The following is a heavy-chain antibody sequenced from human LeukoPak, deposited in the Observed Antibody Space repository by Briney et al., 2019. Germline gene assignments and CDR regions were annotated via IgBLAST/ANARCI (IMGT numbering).Heavy chain of an antibody. CDR2: IKHDGSEK. CDR3: ATDRGLR. J-gene: IGHJ6*04. V-gene: IGHV3-7*03. Sequence: PGGSVTLPCAASGLIFSDYCMHWLRQATGKALEGVANIKHDGSEKYYVDSVKGRFTISRDNAKNSQYLQMNSLRVEDTAVYYCATDRGLRWGKGTTVTVSS. CDR1: GLIFSDYC.